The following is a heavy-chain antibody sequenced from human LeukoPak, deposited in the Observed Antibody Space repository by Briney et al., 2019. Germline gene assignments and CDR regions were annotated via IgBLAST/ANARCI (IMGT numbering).Heavy chain of an antibody. CDR2: IGAGGAFT. V-gene: IGHV3-23*01. Sequence: GGSLRLSCAASGLTFSSYAMNWVRQAPGKGLEWVSVIGAGGAFTHYADSVKGRFTISSDNSKNTLYLQMNSLRAEDTALYFCAKESNALDIWGQGTMVTVSS. J-gene: IGHJ3*02. CDR1: GLTFSSYA. CDR3: AKESNALDI.